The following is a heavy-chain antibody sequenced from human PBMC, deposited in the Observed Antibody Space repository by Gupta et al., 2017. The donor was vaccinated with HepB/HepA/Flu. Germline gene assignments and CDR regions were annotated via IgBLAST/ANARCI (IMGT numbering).Heavy chain of an antibody. CDR3: ARLHSEETS. CDR1: GGSLSGNN. CDR2: ILNRGTT. J-gene: IGHJ4*02. V-gene: IGHV4-4*08. Sequence: QVQLQESGPGLVKPSETLSLICTVSGGSLSGNNWCWIRQAPGQGLEWSGWILNRGTTSYNPARKSLVTIFTDTSKKQCSLRLSAVTAADTAVYYCARLHSEETSGGQGTQVTVAS.